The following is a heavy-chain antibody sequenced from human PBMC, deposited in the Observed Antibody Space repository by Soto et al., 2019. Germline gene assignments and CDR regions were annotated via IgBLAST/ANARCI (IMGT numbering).Heavy chain of an antibody. J-gene: IGHJ4*02. D-gene: IGHD6-19*01. CDR3: ARERAVAGFDY. CDR2: INPGNGNT. V-gene: IGHV1-3*01. Sequence: ASVKVSCKASGYTFTSYAMHWVRQAPGQRLEWMGWINPGNGNTNYAQKFQGRVTITRNTSASTAYMELSSLRSEDTAVYYCARERAVAGFDYWGQGTLVTVSS. CDR1: GYTFTSYA.